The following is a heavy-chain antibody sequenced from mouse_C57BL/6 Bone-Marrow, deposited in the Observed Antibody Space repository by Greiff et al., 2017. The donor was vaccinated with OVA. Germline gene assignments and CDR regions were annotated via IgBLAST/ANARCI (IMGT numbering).Heavy chain of an antibody. CDR2: ISDGGSYT. Sequence: EVQGVESGGGLVKPGGSLKLSCAASGFTFSSYAMSWVRQTPEKRLEWVATISDGGSYTYYPDNVKGRFTISRDNAKNNLYLQMSHLKSEDTAMYYCARERGIYYDYDWFAYWGQGTLVTVSA. V-gene: IGHV5-4*01. CDR1: GFTFSSYA. CDR3: ARERGIYYDYDWFAY. D-gene: IGHD2-4*01. J-gene: IGHJ3*01.